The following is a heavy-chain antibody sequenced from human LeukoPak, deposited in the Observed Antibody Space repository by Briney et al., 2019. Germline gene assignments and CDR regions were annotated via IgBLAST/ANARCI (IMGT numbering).Heavy chain of an antibody. D-gene: IGHD6-19*01. CDR2: IYWNDDK. CDR3: AHRGGAVAGHYYFDY. V-gene: IGHV2-5*01. Sequence: SGPTLVNPTQTLTLTCTFSGFSLSTTGVGVNWIRLSTGKAPEWLALIYWNDDKYYSPSLRSRLTITRDTSKNQVVLTMTNMDPVDTATYYCAHRGGAVAGHYYFDYWGQGTLVTVSS. J-gene: IGHJ4*02. CDR1: GFSLSTTGVG.